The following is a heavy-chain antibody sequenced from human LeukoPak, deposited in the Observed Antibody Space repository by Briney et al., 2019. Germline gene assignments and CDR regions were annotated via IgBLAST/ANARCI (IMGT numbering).Heavy chain of an antibody. J-gene: IGHJ4*02. CDR1: GGSISSYY. CDR2: IYYSGST. V-gene: IGHV4-59*01. CDR3: ARGDYDFWSGYYALDY. D-gene: IGHD3-3*01. Sequence: SETLSLTCTVSGGSISSYYWSWIRQPPGKGLEWIGYIYYSGSTNYNPSLKSRVTISVDTSKNQFSLKLSSVTAADTAVYYCARGDYDFWSGYYALDYWGQGTLVPVSS.